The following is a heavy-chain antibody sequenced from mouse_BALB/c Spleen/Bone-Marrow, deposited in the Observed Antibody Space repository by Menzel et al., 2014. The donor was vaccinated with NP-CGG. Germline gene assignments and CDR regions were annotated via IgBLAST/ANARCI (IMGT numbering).Heavy chain of an antibody. CDR1: GYTFTSYW. V-gene: IGHV1-7*01. J-gene: IGHJ4*01. D-gene: IGHD2-1*01. Sequence: QVQLKQSGAELAKPGASVKTSCKASGYTFTSYWMHWVKQRPGQGLEWIGYINPSTGYTDYNQKFNDKATLTADKSSSTAYMQLSSLTSKDSAAYYCARGNPLYAMDYWGQGTSVTVSS. CDR2: INPSTGYT. CDR3: ARGNPLYAMDY.